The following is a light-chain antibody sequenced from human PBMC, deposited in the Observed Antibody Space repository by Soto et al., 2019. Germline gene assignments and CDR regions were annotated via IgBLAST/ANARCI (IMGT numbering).Light chain of an antibody. J-gene: IGLJ1*01. V-gene: IGLV2-14*01. CDR2: EVS. Sequence: QSALTQPASVSGSPGQSITISCTGTSSDVGGYNYASWYQQHPGKAPKLMIYEVSNRPSGVSNRFSGSKSGNTASLTISGLQAEDEADYYCSSYTSSSTLAFGTGTKVTVL. CDR1: SSDVGGYNY. CDR3: SSYTSSSTLA.